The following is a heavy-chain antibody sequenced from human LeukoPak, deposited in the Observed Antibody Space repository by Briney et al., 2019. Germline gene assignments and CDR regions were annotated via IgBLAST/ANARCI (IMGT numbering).Heavy chain of an antibody. V-gene: IGHV3-30-3*01. D-gene: IGHD2-2*01. Sequence: PGGSLSLSCAASGFTFSSYAMHWVRQAPGKGLEWVAVISYDGSNKYYADSVKRLFTISRDNTKNTLYLQMNSLRAEDTAVYYCARDGGGYQLPLGWFDPWGQGTLVTVSS. CDR3: ARDGGGYQLPLGWFDP. J-gene: IGHJ5*02. CDR2: ISYDGSNK. CDR1: GFTFSSYA.